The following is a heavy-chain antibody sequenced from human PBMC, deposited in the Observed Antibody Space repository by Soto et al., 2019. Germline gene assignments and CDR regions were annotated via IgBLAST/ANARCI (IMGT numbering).Heavy chain of an antibody. Sequence: GGSLRLSCAASGFTFSSYAMSWVRQAPGKGLEWVSAISGSGGSTYYADSVKGRFTISRDNSKNTLYLQMNSLRAEDTAVYYCANTAMALYYYGMDVWGQGTTVTVSS. CDR1: GFTFSSYA. CDR3: ANTAMALYYYGMDV. CDR2: ISGSGGST. V-gene: IGHV3-23*01. J-gene: IGHJ6*02. D-gene: IGHD5-18*01.